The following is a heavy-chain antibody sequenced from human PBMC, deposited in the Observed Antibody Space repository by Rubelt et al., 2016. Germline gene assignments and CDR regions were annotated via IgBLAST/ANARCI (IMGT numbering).Heavy chain of an antibody. CDR3: AKILGIPVAGPF. CDR1: GFTFSRYN. CDR2: ISGSGGST. D-gene: IGHD6-19*01. V-gene: IGHV3-23*04. Sequence: EVQLVESGGGLVKPGGSLRLSCAASGFTFSRYNMNWVRQAPGKGLEWVSGISGSGGSTYYADSVKSRFTISRDNSKNTLYLKMYSLRAEDTAVYYCAKILGIPVAGPFWGQGTLVTVSS. J-gene: IGHJ4*02.